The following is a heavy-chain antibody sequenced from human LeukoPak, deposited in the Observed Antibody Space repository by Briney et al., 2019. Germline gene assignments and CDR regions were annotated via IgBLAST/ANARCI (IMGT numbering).Heavy chain of an antibody. CDR3: ARTYYDFWSGYYIDY. CDR2: INSDGSST. J-gene: IGHJ4*02. V-gene: IGHV3-74*01. Sequence: GGSLRLSCAASGFTFSSYWMHWVRQAPGKGLVWVSRINSDGSSTSYADSVKGRFTISRDNAKNTLYLQMNGLRAEDTAVYYCARTYYDFWSGYYIDYWGQGTLVTVSS. D-gene: IGHD3-3*01. CDR1: GFTFSSYW.